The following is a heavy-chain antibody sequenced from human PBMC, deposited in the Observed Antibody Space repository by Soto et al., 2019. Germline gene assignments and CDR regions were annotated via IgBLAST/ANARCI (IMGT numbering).Heavy chain of an antibody. Sequence: PGGSLRLSCAASGFTFSSYGMHWVRQAPGKGLEWVAVIWYDGSNKYYADSVKGRFTISRDNSKNTLYLQMNSLRAEDTAVYYCARDGYDFWSGRHYYYYYYMDVWGKGTTVTSP. D-gene: IGHD3-3*01. V-gene: IGHV3-33*01. CDR2: IWYDGSNK. CDR3: ARDGYDFWSGRHYYYYYYMDV. CDR1: GFTFSSYG. J-gene: IGHJ6*03.